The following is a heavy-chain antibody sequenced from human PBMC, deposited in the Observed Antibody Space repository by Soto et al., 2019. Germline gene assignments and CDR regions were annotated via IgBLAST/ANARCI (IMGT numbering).Heavy chain of an antibody. Sequence: QLQLQESGPGLVKPSETLSLTCTVSGGSISSSSSNWGWIRQPPGQGLEWIRSIYYSGSTYYNPSLKSRVTKSVDTSKNQFSLKLSSVTAADTAVYYCACLTKYNYYGMDVWGQGTTVTVSS. V-gene: IGHV4-39*01. D-gene: IGHD3-9*01. CDR1: GGSISSSSSN. J-gene: IGHJ6*02. CDR2: IYYSGST. CDR3: ACLTKYNYYGMDV.